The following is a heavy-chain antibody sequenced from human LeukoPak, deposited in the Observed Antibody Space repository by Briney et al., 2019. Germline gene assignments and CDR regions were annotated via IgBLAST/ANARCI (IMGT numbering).Heavy chain of an antibody. J-gene: IGHJ4*02. D-gene: IGHD1-26*01. Sequence: GGSLRLSCAASGFTFSDHYMDWVRQAPGMGLEWVGRSRNKTKKYTTDYAASVKGRFTISRDDSRNSLHLHMNSLKTEDTAVYYCVRSLVGPPEDWGQGTLVTVSS. V-gene: IGHV3-72*01. CDR2: SRNKTKKYTT. CDR3: VRSLVGPPED. CDR1: GFTFSDHY.